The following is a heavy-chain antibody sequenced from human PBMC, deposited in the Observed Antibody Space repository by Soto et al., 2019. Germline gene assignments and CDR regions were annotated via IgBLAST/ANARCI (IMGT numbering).Heavy chain of an antibody. J-gene: IGHJ4*02. CDR1: GFTFSSYA. CDR2: ISGAAGST. CDR3: ARSLPLYDATGYYRALSDH. V-gene: IGHV3-23*01. Sequence: EVQLLESGGGLVQPGGSLRLSCAGSGFTFSSYAMNWVRQAPGKGLEWISGISGAAGSTYTADSVKGRFTISRDNSKNTLYLQMNSLRAEDTAVYYCARSLPLYDATGYYRALSDHWGQGTLVTVSS. D-gene: IGHD3-9*01.